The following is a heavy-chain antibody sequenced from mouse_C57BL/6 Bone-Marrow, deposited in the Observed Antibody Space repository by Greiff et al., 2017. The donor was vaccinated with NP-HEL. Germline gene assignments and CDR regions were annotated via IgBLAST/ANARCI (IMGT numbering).Heavy chain of an antibody. CDR3: ARASNYWYFDV. V-gene: IGHV3-1*01. Sequence: EVKVVESGPGMVKPSQSLSLTCTVTGYSITSGYDWHWIRHFPGNKLEWMGYISYSGSTNYNPSLKSRISITHDTSKNHFFLKLNSVTTEDTATYYCARASNYWYFDVWGTGTTVTVSS. CDR2: ISYSGST. J-gene: IGHJ1*03. CDR1: GYSITSGYD. D-gene: IGHD2-10*02.